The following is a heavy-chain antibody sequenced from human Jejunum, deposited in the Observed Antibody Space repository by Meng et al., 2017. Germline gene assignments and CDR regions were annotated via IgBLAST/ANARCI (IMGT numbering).Heavy chain of an antibody. CDR2: IYRDGST. D-gene: IGHD2-15*01. CDR3: ARGGGYYFDY. V-gene: IGHV3-66*01. CDR1: GFTVSTKY. J-gene: IGHJ4*02. Sequence: GGSLRLSCVASGFTVSTKYMSWVRQAPGKGLDWVSVIYRDGSTNYADSVKGRFTISRDNSKNTVYLQMNSLRDEDTAVYYCARGGGYYFDYWGQGMLVTVSS.